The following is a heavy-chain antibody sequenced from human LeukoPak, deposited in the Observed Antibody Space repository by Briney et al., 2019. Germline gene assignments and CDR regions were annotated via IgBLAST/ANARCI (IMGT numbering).Heavy chain of an antibody. D-gene: IGHD1-26*01. CDR3: ARDQINSSGNKPPFDY. CDR1: GFTFSNYW. CDR2: INQDGSEK. J-gene: IGHJ4*02. V-gene: IGHV3-7*01. Sequence: GGSLRVSCAASGFTFSNYWMSWVRQTPGKGLEWVANINQDGSEKYYVDSVKGRFTISRANAQNSLYLQMNSLRAENTAVYYCARDQINSSGNKPPFDYWGRGTLVTVSS.